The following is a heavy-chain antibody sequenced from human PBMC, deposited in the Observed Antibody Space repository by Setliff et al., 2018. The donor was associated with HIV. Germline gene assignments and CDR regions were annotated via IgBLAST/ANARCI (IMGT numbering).Heavy chain of an antibody. J-gene: IGHJ6*03. CDR2: IDPSDSNT. V-gene: IGHV5-10-1*01. Sequence: GESLKISCKGSGYSFSSYWIGWVRQMPGKGLEWMGRIDPSDSNTYYSPSYQGHVTISADKSISTAYLQWTSLKASDTAMYYCARLEQLVPGYYYMDVWGKGTTVTVSS. D-gene: IGHD6-6*01. CDR1: GYSFSSYW. CDR3: ARLEQLVPGYYYMDV.